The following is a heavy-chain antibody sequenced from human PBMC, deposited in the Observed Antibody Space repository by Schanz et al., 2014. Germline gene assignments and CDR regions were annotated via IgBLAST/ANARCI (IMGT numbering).Heavy chain of an antibody. J-gene: IGHJ3*02. CDR3: AKGRFGELSAFDI. D-gene: IGHD3-10*01. V-gene: IGHV3-23*01. Sequence: EVQLLESGGGLVQPGGSLRLSCAASGFTFSSYAMSWVRQAPGKGLEWVSAISSSGGSTYYADSMKGRFTISRDNSKNTLNLQMNSLRAEDTAVYYCAKGRFGELSAFDIWGQGTMVTVSS. CDR1: GFTFSSYA. CDR2: ISSSGGST.